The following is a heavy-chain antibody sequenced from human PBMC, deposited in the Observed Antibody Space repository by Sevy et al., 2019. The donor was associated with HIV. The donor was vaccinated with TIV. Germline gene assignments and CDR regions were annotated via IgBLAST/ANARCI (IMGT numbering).Heavy chain of an antibody. J-gene: IGHJ4*02. V-gene: IGHV1-24*01. CDR3: ATTKDYYDSSGDPFDY. CDR2: FDPEDGET. Sequence: ASVKVSCKVSEYTLSELSMHWVRQAAAKGLEWMGSFDPEDGETIYAQKFQGRVTMTEDTSTDTAYMELSSLRSEDTAVYYCATTKDYYDSSGDPFDYWGQGTLVTVSS. D-gene: IGHD3-22*01. CDR1: EYTLSELS.